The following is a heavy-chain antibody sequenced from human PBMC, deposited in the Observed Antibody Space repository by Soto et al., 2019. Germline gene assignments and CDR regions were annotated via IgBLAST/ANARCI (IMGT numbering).Heavy chain of an antibody. CDR1: GGSISSYY. D-gene: IGHD2-8*01. Sequence: SETLSLTCTASGGSISSYYWSWIRQPPGKGLEWIGYIYYSGSTNYNPSLKSRVTISVDTSKNQFSLKLSSVTAADTAVYYCARRPPRMDGYAFDIWGQGTMVTVSS. CDR3: ARRPPRMDGYAFDI. CDR2: IYYSGST. V-gene: IGHV4-59*08. J-gene: IGHJ3*02.